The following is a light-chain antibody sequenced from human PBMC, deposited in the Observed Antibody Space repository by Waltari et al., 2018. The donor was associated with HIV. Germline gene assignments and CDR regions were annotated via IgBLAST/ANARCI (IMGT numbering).Light chain of an antibody. V-gene: IGLV3-19*01. CDR1: SLIKYP. J-gene: IGLJ1*01. Sequence: SSELTQDPAVSVALGQTVRITCQGNSLIKYPANWYQQKPGQAPVVVMYGKDNRPSGIPARFSGSSSGNTGSLTITGAQAEDEADYYCESRHSNDKHHVFGTGTKVTV. CDR2: GKD. CDR3: ESRHSNDKHHV.